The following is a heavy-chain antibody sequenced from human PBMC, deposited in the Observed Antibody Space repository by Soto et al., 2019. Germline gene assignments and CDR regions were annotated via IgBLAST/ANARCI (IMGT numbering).Heavy chain of an antibody. J-gene: IGHJ3*02. CDR2: ISSSSSYI. CDR1: GFTFSSYS. V-gene: IGHV3-21*06. CDR3: ARKYYSSSWSRSVAFDI. Sequence: EVQLVESGGGLVKPGGSLRLSCAASGFTFSSYSMNWVRQAPGKGLEWVSSISSSSSYIYYADSVRGRSTISRDNAKNSLYLQMNSLRAEDTAVYYCARKYYSSSWSRSVAFDIWGQGTMVTVSS. D-gene: IGHD6-13*01.